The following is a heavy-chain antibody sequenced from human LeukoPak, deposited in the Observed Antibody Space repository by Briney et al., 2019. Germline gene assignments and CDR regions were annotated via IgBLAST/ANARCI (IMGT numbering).Heavy chain of an antibody. D-gene: IGHD1-1*01. CDR1: GFTFSSYS. CDR2: ISSSSSYI. CDR3: ARSTGRNWYYFDY. Sequence: GGSLRLSCAASGFTFSSYSMNWVRQAPGKGLEWVSSISSSSSYIYYADSVKGRFTISRDNAKNSLYLQMNSLRAEDTAVYYCARSTGRNWYYFDYWGQGTLVTVSS. J-gene: IGHJ4*02. V-gene: IGHV3-21*01.